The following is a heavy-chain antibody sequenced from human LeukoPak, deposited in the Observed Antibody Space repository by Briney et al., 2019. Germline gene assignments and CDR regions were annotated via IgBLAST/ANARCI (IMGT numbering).Heavy chain of an antibody. V-gene: IGHV4-59*08. CDR2: IYYSGST. J-gene: IGHJ5*01. CDR1: GGSISSYY. Sequence: PSETLSLTCTVSGGSISSYYWSWIRRPPGKGLEWIGHIYYSGSTNYNPSLRSRVTISVDTSKNQFSLKLSSVTAADTAVYYCARGIVVEPAAMSWFDSWGQGTLVTVSS. D-gene: IGHD2-2*01. CDR3: ARGIVVEPAAMSWFDS.